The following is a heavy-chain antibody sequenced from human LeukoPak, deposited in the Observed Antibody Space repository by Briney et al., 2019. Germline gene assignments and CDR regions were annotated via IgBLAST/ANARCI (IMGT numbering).Heavy chain of an antibody. CDR2: IRYDGSNK. J-gene: IGHJ4*02. CDR3: AKDKDTSSWYFDY. V-gene: IGHV3-30*02. D-gene: IGHD6-13*01. CDR1: GFTFSSYG. Sequence: PGGSLRLPCAASGFTFSSYGMHWVRQAPGTGLEWVAFIRYDGSNKHYAESVKGRFTISRDNSKNTLYLHMNSLRAEDTDVYYCAKDKDTSSWYFDYWGQGTLVTASS.